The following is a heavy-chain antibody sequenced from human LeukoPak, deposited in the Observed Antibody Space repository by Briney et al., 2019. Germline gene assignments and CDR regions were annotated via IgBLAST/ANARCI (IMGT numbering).Heavy chain of an antibody. D-gene: IGHD6-19*01. V-gene: IGHV1-58*01. Sequence: SVKVSCKASGFTFTSSAVQWVRQARGQRLEWIGWIVVGSGDTNYAQKFQERVTITRDMSTSTAYMELSSLRSEDTAVYYCAAGYSSGWYVFDYWGQGTLVTVSS. CDR3: AAGYSSGWYVFDY. J-gene: IGHJ4*02. CDR2: IVVGSGDT. CDR1: GFTFTSSA.